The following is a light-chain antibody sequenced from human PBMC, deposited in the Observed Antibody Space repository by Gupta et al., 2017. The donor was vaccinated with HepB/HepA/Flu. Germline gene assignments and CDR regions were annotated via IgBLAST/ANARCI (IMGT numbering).Light chain of an antibody. V-gene: IGLV2-14*03. CDR2: DVT. CDR1: SSDVGGYDY. J-gene: IGLJ2*01. Sequence: QSALTQPASVSGSPGQSITISCTGTSSDVGGYDYVSWYQQHPGKAPKLMIYDVTNRPSGVSNRFSGPKSGKTASLTISGLQAEDEADYYCSSYTSRSTLVFGGGTKLTVL. CDR3: SSYTSRSTLV.